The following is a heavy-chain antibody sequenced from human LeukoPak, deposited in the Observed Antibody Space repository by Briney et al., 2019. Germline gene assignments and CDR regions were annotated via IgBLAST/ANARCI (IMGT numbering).Heavy chain of an antibody. J-gene: IGHJ4*02. Sequence: GGSLRLFCAASGFTFSDFWMTWVRQARGKGREGVANITQDGSEKYCADAVKGRFTVSRDNANNSLFLQMNSLRGDDAAVYYCAREPLDTSGYYYGTLDYWGQGTLVTVSS. D-gene: IGHD3-22*01. CDR1: GFTFSDFW. CDR3: AREPLDTSGYYYGTLDY. CDR2: ITQDGSEK. V-gene: IGHV3-7*01.